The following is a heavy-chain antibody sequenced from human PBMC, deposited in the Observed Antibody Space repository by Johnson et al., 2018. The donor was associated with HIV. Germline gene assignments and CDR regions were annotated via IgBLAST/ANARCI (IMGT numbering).Heavy chain of an antibody. Sequence: VQLVESGGGAVQPGKSLRLSCAASGFTFSGYGMHWVRQAPGKGLEWVSGINWNSGSMGYADSVKGRFTIARDNAKNSLYLQMNSLRAEDTAVYYCASDPVPAAIRAFDFWGQGTMVTVSS. CDR2: INWNSGSM. J-gene: IGHJ3*01. CDR1: GFTFSGYG. CDR3: ASDPVPAAIRAFDF. V-gene: IGHV3-9*01. D-gene: IGHD2-2*01.